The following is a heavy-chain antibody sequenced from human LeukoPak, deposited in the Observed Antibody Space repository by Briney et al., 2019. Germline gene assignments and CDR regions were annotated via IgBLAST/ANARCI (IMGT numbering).Heavy chain of an antibody. Sequence: PSETLSLTCTVSGFSISSGYYWGWIRQPPGKGLEWIGSIYHSGNTYYNPSLKSRLTISIDTSKNQFSLTLSSVTAADTAVYYCAVLAAAGFDYWGQGTLVTVSS. CDR3: AVLAAAGFDY. CDR1: GFSISSGYY. CDR2: IYHSGNT. J-gene: IGHJ4*02. D-gene: IGHD6-13*01. V-gene: IGHV4-38-2*02.